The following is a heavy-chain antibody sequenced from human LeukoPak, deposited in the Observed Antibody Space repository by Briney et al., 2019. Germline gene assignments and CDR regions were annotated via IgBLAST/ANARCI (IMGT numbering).Heavy chain of an antibody. Sequence: PGGSLRLSCAASGFTFSDFYMSWTRQAPGKGLEWISYISSSGSSIYYADSVRGRFTISRDNAKTTRYLQMKTLRAEDTAVYYCARDLSTSSEDWWDYWGQGALVTVSS. CDR1: GFTFSDFY. V-gene: IGHV3-11*01. CDR2: ISSSGSSI. J-gene: IGHJ4*02. D-gene: IGHD6-13*01. CDR3: ARDLSTSSEDWWDY.